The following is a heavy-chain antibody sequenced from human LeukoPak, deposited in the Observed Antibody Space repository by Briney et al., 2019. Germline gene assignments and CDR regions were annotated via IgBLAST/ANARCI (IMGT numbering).Heavy chain of an antibody. D-gene: IGHD5-12*01. J-gene: IGHJ4*02. V-gene: IGHV4-31*03. CDR1: GGSISSGGYY. CDR2: IYYSGST. Sequence: SQTLSLTCTVSGGSISSGGYYWSWIRQHPGKGLEWIGYIYYSGSTYYNPSLKSRVTISVDTSKNQFSLKLSSVTAADTAVYYCARQPLDGYVGEALYYFDYWGQGTLVTVSS. CDR3: ARQPLDGYVGEALYYFDY.